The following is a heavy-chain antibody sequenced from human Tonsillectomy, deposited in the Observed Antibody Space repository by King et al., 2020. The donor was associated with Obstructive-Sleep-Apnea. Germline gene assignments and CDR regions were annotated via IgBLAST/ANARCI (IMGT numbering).Heavy chain of an antibody. CDR3: ARSFGTHGSGSFSPYFVY. CDR2: IYHGGST. Sequence: QLQESGPGLVKPSETLSLTCTVSGYSISSGYYWGWIRQPPGKGLEWIGSIYHGGSTYYNPSPKSRVTISVDTSKNQFSLKLSSVTAADTAVYYCARSFGTHGSGSFSPYFVYWGQGTLVTVSS. J-gene: IGHJ4*02. CDR1: GYSISSGYY. V-gene: IGHV4-38-2*02. D-gene: IGHD3-10*01.